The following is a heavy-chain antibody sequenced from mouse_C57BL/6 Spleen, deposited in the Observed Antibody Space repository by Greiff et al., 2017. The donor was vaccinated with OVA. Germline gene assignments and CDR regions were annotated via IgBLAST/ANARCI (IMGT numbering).Heavy chain of an antibody. D-gene: IGHD3-2*02. V-gene: IGHV1-42*01. J-gene: IGHJ4*01. CDR1: GYSFTGYY. CDR2: INPSTGGT. Sequence: EVKLQQSGPELVKPGASVKISCKASGYSFTGYYMNWVKQSPEKSLEWIGEINPSTGGTTYNQKFKAKATLTVDKSSITAYMQLKSLTSEDSAVYDCARGDSSGYVDYAMDYWGQGTSVTVSS. CDR3: ARGDSSGYVDYAMDY.